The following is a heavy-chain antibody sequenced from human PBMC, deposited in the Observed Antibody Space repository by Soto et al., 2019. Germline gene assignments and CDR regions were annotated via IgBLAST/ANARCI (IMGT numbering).Heavy chain of an antibody. J-gene: IGHJ5*02. Sequence: QVQVVQSGDEVKETGASVRVSCKTSGYSFTAYGISWVRQAPGQPLEWLGWISLYSDGTNYAQKFQGRVSMTTDTSTTTAYMELRSLRSDDTAVYYCARVVPGAEAWFGPWGQGTLVTVSS. CDR1: GYSFTAYG. V-gene: IGHV1-18*01. D-gene: IGHD2-2*01. CDR2: ISLYSDGT. CDR3: ARVVPGAEAWFGP.